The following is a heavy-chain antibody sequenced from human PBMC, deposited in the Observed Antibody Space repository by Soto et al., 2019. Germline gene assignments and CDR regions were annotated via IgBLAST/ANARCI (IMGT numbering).Heavy chain of an antibody. Sequence: SVKVSCKASGFTFTSSAMQWVRQARGQRLEWIGWIVVGSGNTNYAQKFQERVTITRDMSTSTAYMELSSLRSEDTAVYYCAAADDFYYYYMDVWGKGTTVTVSS. J-gene: IGHJ6*03. V-gene: IGHV1-58*02. CDR3: AAADDFYYYYMDV. CDR2: IVVGSGNT. CDR1: GFTFTSSA. D-gene: IGHD3-3*01.